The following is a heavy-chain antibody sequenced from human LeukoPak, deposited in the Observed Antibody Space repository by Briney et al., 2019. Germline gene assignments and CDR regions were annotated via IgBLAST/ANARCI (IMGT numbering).Heavy chain of an antibody. CDR3: ARLNIDLWHFDY. D-gene: IGHD2/OR15-2a*01. CDR1: GFTFSNYW. CDR2: IKKDGSEK. V-gene: IGHV3-7*05. Sequence: GGSLKLSCEASGFTFSNYWMTWVRQAPGKGPECVANIKKDGSEKYYVDSVKGRLSVSRDNAKNSLYLQIGSLRAEGTGVYYCARLNIDLWHFDYWGQGALVTVSS. J-gene: IGHJ4*02.